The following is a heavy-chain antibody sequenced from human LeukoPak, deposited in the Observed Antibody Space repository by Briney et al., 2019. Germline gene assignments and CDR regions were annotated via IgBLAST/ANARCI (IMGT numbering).Heavy chain of an antibody. J-gene: IGHJ4*02. CDR2: ISSSGST. D-gene: IGHD5-12*01. Sequence: PSETLSLTCTVSGDSISSGDYYWSWIRQPAGKGLEWIGRISSSGSTNYNPFLKSRVTMSVDTSKNQFSLKLTSMTAADTAVYYCARDSGYYYFDYWGQGTLVTVSS. V-gene: IGHV4-61*02. CDR1: GDSISSGDYY. CDR3: ARDSGYYYFDY.